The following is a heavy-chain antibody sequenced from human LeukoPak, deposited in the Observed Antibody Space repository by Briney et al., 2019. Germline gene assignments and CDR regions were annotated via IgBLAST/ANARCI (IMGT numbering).Heavy chain of an antibody. V-gene: IGHV4-59*01. J-gene: IGHJ5*02. Sequence: SETLSLTCTVSGGSISSYYWSWIRQPPGKGLEWIGYIYYSGSATYNPSLKSRVTISVDTSKNQFSLKLSSVTAADTAVYYCARIPYGSGENWFDPWGQGALVTASS. CDR2: IYYSGSA. CDR3: ARIPYGSGENWFDP. CDR1: GGSISSYY. D-gene: IGHD3-10*01.